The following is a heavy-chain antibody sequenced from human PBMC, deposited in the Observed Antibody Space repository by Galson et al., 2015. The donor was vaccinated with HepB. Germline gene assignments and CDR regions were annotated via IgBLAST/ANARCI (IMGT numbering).Heavy chain of an antibody. CDR1: GFTFSSYE. V-gene: IGHV3-48*03. J-gene: IGHJ4*02. D-gene: IGHD6-6*01. CDR2: ISTSGNTI. Sequence: SLRLSCAASGFTFSSYEMNWVRQAPGKGLEWVSYISTSGNTIYYADSVKGRFTISRDNAKNSVYLQMNSLRAEDTAVYYCAGPIAAHTLDYWGQGTLVTVSS. CDR3: AGPIAAHTLDY.